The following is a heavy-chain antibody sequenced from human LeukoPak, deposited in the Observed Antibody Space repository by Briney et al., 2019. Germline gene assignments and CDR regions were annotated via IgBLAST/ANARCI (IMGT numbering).Heavy chain of an antibody. CDR2: ISGTSATI. CDR1: GFTFSNFN. CDR3: ARDSSAGSSGF. J-gene: IGHJ4*02. V-gene: IGHV3-48*01. D-gene: IGHD6-25*01. Sequence: GGSLRLSCAASGFTFSNFNMNWVRQAPGKGLEWISYISGTSATIYYADSVKGRFTISRDNAKNSLYLQMNSLRVEDTAVYYCARDSSAGSSGFWGQGTLVTVSA.